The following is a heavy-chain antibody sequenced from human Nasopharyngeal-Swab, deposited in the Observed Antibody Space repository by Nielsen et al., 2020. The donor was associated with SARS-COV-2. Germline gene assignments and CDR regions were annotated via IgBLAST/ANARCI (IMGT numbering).Heavy chain of an antibody. CDR2: INAYNGNT. V-gene: IGHV1-18*01. J-gene: IGHJ4*02. D-gene: IGHD3-22*01. CDR3: ASSIGDYYDSSGYGDY. CDR1: GYTFTNYG. Sequence: ASVKVSCKASGYTFTNYGISWVRQAPGQGLEWMGWINAYNGNTNYAQKLQGRVTMTTDKSTSTVYMELRSLRSDDTAVYYCASSIGDYYDSSGYGDYWGQGTLVTVSS.